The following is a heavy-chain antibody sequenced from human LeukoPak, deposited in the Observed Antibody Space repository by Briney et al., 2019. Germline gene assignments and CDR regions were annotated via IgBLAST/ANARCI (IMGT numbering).Heavy chain of an antibody. V-gene: IGHV3-30*02. CDR2: IRYDGSNK. J-gene: IGHJ4*02. CDR1: GFTFSSYG. Sequence: SGGSLRLSCAASGFTFSSYGMHWVRQAPGKGLEWVAFIRYDGSNKYYADSVKGRFTISRDNSKNTLYLQMNSLRAEDTAVYYCAKDRIMAGRVGTFDYWGQGTLVTVSS. D-gene: IGHD6-19*01. CDR3: AKDRIMAGRVGTFDY.